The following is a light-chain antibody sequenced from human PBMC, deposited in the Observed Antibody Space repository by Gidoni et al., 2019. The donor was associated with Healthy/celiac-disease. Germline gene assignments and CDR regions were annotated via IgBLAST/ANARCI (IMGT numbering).Light chain of an antibody. J-gene: IGKJ5*01. V-gene: IGKV3-11*01. CDR2: DAS. CDR3: QQRSNWPPVT. CDR1: QSVSSY. Sequence: EIVLTQSQATLSLSPGERATLSCRASQSVSSYLAWYQQKPGQAPRLIIYDASNRANGIPARFSGSGSGTDFTLTISSREPEDFAVYDCQQRSNWPPVTFGQGTRLEIK.